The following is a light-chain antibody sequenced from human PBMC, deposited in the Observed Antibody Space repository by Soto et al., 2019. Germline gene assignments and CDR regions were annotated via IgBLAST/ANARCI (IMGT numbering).Light chain of an antibody. CDR2: GAS. CDR3: QQYGSSPLT. Sequence: EVVLTQSPGTLSLSPGGRATLSCRASQSVSSSYLAWYQQKPGQAPRLVIYGASSRASAVPDRFSGSGSGADFTLTISRLEPEDFAVYYCQQYGSSPLTFGGGTKVDIK. J-gene: IGKJ4*01. CDR1: QSVSSSY. V-gene: IGKV3-20*01.